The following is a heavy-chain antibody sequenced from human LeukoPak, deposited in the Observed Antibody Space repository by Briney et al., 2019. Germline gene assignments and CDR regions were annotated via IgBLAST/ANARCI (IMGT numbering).Heavy chain of an antibody. J-gene: IGHJ5*02. CDR3: AREPSRIPGGVNWFHP. CDR2: ISSTGTYI. CDR1: GFTFSSYS. D-gene: IGHD2-2*01. V-gene: IGHV3-21*01. Sequence: GGSLRLSCAASGFTFSSYSMNWVRQAPGKGLEWVSSISSTGTYIYYADSVKGRFTISRDNAKNSLYLQMNSLRAEDTAVYYRAREPSRIPGGVNWFHPWGQGTLVNVLS.